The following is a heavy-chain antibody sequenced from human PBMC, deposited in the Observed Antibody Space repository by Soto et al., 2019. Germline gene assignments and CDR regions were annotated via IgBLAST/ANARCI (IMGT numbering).Heavy chain of an antibody. Sequence: GGSLRLSCAASGFTFSSYGMHWVRQAPGKGLEWVAVISYDGSNKYYADSVEGRFTISRDNSKNTLYLQMNSLRAEDTAVYYCAKDGQIVTWYSSGWDGGAFDIWGQGTMVTVSS. CDR2: ISYDGSNK. CDR3: AKDGQIVTWYSSGWDGGAFDI. J-gene: IGHJ3*02. D-gene: IGHD6-19*01. V-gene: IGHV3-30*18. CDR1: GFTFSSYG.